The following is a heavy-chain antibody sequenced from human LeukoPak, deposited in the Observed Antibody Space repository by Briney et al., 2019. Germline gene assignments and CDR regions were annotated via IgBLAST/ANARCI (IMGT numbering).Heavy chain of an antibody. V-gene: IGHV1-24*01. CDR1: GYTLTELS. Sequence: ASVNVSFEVSGYTLTELSMHWVRQAPGKGLEWVGGFDPEDGETIYAQKFQGRVTMTEDTSTDTAYMALSSLRSEETAVYYCATPQKAGKNWFDHWGQGTLVSVSS. CDR3: ATPQKAGKNWFDH. J-gene: IGHJ5*02. D-gene: IGHD6-19*01. CDR2: FDPEDGET.